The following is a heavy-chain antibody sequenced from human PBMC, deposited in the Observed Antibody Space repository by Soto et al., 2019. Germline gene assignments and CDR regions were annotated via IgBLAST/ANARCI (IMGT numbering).Heavy chain of an antibody. CDR1: GFTFSNAW. J-gene: IGHJ4*02. CDR3: TTDVGYGYYVFHDESLFDY. V-gene: IGHV3-15*07. Sequence: EVQLVESGGGLVKPGGSLRLSCAASGFTFSNAWMNWVRQAPGKGLEWVGRIKSKTDGGTTDYAAPVKGRFTISRDDSKNTLYLQMNSLKTEDTAVYYCTTDVGYGYYVFHDESLFDYWGQGTLVTVSS. D-gene: IGHD4-17*01. CDR2: IKSKTDGGTT.